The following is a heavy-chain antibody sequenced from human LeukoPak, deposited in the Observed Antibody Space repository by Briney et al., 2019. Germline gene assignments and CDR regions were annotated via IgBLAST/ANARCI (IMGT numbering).Heavy chain of an antibody. V-gene: IGHV3-23*01. CDR2: ISCSGGST. CDR3: ARVNCGGDCYKYFDY. J-gene: IGHJ4*02. Sequence: GGSLRLSCAASGFTFSSHAMSWVRQAPGKGLEWVSAISCSGGSTYYADSVKGRFTISRDNSKNTLYLQMNSLRAEDTAVYYCARVNCGGDCYKYFDYWGQGTLVTVSS. CDR1: GFTFSSHA. D-gene: IGHD2-21*02.